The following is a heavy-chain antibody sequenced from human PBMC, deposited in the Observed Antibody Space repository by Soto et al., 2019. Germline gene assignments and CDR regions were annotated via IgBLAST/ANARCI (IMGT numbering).Heavy chain of an antibody. CDR3: ARVEFSYFGMDV. J-gene: IGHJ6*02. D-gene: IGHD3-3*01. V-gene: IGHV4-4*07. Sequence: PSETLSLTCSVPGGAISSYYWSWVRQPAGKGLEWIGRVFSSGSTNYNASLKSRVSMSIDTSKNEVSLTLRSVTAADTAVYYCARVEFSYFGMDVWGPGNTVTVSS. CDR2: VFSSGST. CDR1: GGAISSYY.